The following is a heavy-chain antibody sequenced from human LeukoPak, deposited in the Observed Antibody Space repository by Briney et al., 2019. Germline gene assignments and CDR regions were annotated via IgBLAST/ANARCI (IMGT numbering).Heavy chain of an antibody. J-gene: IGHJ4*02. D-gene: IGHD1-7*01. CDR1: GGSISSGDYY. Sequence: SQTLSLTCTVSGGSISSGDYYWSWIRQPPGKGLEWIGYIYYSGSTYYNPSLKSRVTMSVDTSKNQFSLKLSSVTAADTAVYYCARVYNWNSEVDYWGQGTLVTVSS. V-gene: IGHV4-30-4*08. CDR2: IYYSGST. CDR3: ARVYNWNSEVDY.